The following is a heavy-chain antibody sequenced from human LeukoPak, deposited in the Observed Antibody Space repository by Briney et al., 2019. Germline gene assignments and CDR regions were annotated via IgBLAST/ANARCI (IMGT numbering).Heavy chain of an antibody. Sequence: SAKVSCKASGYTFTGYYMHWGRQDPGQRLEWLGWINPSSGGTNYALKFQGRVTVTRDTSISTAYMELSRLRSDDTAVYYCAKEGNLGYSLDYWGQGTLVTVSS. D-gene: IGHD5-18*01. CDR1: GYTFTGYY. V-gene: IGHV1-2*02. J-gene: IGHJ4*02. CDR3: AKEGNLGYSLDY. CDR2: INPSSGGT.